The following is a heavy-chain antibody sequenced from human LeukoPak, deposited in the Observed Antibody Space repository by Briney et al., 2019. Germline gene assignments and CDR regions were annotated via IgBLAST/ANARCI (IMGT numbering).Heavy chain of an antibody. Sequence: ASVKVSCKASGYTFTGYYMHWVRQAPGQGLEWMGWINPNSGGTNYAQKFQGWVTMTRDTSISTAYMELSRLRSEDTAVYYCARDREYCSSTSCYRPLDYYYYMDVWGKGTTVTVSS. D-gene: IGHD2-2*01. CDR1: GYTFTGYY. J-gene: IGHJ6*03. CDR3: ARDREYCSSTSCYRPLDYYYYMDV. V-gene: IGHV1-2*04. CDR2: INPNSGGT.